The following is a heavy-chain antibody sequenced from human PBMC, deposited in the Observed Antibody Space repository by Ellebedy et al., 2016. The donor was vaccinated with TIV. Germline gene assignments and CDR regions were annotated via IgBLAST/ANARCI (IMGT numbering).Heavy chain of an antibody. D-gene: IGHD3-10*01. CDR1: GGSVSSYY. CDR3: ARGTRTSNMVGGVIYYFDS. J-gene: IGHJ4*02. Sequence: MPSETLSLTCTISGGSVSSYYWSRVRQPAGKGLEWIGRIHSTGSTNYSPALKSRVTMSLETSKNYFSLILTSVTVEDTAVYYCARGTRTSNMVGGVIYYFDSWGQGALVTVSS. V-gene: IGHV4-4*07. CDR2: IHSTGST.